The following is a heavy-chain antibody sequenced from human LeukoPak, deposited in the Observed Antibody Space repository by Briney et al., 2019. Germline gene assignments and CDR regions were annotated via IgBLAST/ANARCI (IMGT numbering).Heavy chain of an antibody. J-gene: IGHJ4*02. Sequence: GGSLRLSCAASRFTFSSYWMSWVRQAPGKGLEWVANIKEDASEKYYVDSVKGRFTISRDNAKNSLYLQMNSLRAEDTAVYYCARDAISGGGHDYWGQGTLVTVSS. CDR2: IKEDASEK. CDR1: RFTFSSYW. V-gene: IGHV3-7*01. CDR3: ARDAISGGGHDY. D-gene: IGHD3-10*01.